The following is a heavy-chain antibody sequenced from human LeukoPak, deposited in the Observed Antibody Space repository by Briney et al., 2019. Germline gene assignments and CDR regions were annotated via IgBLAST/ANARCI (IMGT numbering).Heavy chain of an antibody. CDR1: GYTFTNYY. CDR2: INPSGGST. V-gene: IGHV1-46*01. J-gene: IGHJ3*01. Sequence: WASVKVSCKASGYTFTNYYIHWVRQAPGQGLECMGIINPSGGSTSYAQKFQGRVTMTSDMSTSTVYMELSSLRSEDTAVYYCARDSSGYYIPWGQGTMVTVSS. D-gene: IGHD3-22*01. CDR3: ARDSSGYYIP.